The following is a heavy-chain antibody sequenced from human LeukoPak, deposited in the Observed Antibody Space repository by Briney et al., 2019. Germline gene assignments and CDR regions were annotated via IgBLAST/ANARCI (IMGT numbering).Heavy chain of an antibody. V-gene: IGHV3-33*08. CDR2: IWHDGSNK. CDR1: GFTFAEYT. J-gene: IGHJ5*02. CDR3: ARDRYYDSSGYFGGENWFDP. Sequence: GGSLRLSCAASGFTFAEYTMHWVRQAPGKGLEWVAVIWHDGSNKYYADSVKGRFTISRDNSKNTLYLQMNSLRAEDTAVYYCARDRYYDSSGYFGGENWFDPWGQGTLVTVSS. D-gene: IGHD3-22*01.